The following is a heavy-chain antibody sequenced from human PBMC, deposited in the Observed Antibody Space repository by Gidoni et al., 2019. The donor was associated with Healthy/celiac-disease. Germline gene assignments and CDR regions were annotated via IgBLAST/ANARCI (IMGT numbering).Heavy chain of an antibody. CDR3: AHRRGSGSYGY. Sequence: QITMKESGPTMVKPTQTLTLTCTFSGCSLSTSGVGVGWIRQPPGKALEWLALIYWDDDKRYSPSLKSRLTITKATSKNQVVLTMTNMDPVDTATYYCAHRRGSGSYGYWGQGTLVTVSS. CDR1: GCSLSTSGVG. J-gene: IGHJ4*02. V-gene: IGHV2-5*02. CDR2: IYWDDDK. D-gene: IGHD3-10*01.